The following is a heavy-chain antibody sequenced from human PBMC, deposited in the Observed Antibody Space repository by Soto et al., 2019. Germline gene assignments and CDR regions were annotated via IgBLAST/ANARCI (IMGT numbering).Heavy chain of an antibody. Sequence: QVQLVQSGAEVKKPGSSVKVSCKASGGTFSSYTISWVRQAPGQGLEWMGRIIPILGIANNARKFQGRVTITADKSTSTAYMELSSLRSEDTAVYYCAREASGYDTYYFDYWGQGTLVTVSS. CDR3: AREASGYDTYYFDY. CDR2: IIPILGIA. CDR1: GGTFSSYT. J-gene: IGHJ4*02. V-gene: IGHV1-69*08. D-gene: IGHD5-12*01.